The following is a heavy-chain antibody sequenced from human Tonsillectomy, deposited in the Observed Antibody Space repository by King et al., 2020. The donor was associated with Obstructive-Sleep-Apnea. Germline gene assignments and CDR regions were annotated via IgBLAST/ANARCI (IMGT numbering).Heavy chain of an antibody. CDR2: IYTSGST. D-gene: IGHD3-22*01. V-gene: IGHV4-4*07. Sequence: QVQLQESGPGLVKPSETLSLTCTVSGGSISSYYWSWIRQPAGKGLEWIGRIYTSGSTNYNPSLKSRVTMSVDTSKNQFSLKLSSVTAADTAVYYCARDPDSSGYYHNWFDPWGHGTLVTVSS. CDR3: ARDPDSSGYYHNWFDP. CDR1: GGSISSYY. J-gene: IGHJ5*02.